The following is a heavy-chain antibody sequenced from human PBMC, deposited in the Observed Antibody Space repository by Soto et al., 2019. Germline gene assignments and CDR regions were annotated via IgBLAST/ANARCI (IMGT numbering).Heavy chain of an antibody. CDR1: GFRFSIYS. V-gene: IGHV3-48*02. Sequence: EVQLVESGGALVQRGGSLTLSCAASGFRFSIYSMNWVRQAPGKGLEWSAYITSDTKTIKYAESVKGRFTISRDNAKISVYLQMDNLSYEDTAVYYCARSVEGHFDYWGQGTVVTVSS. CDR2: ITSDTKTI. J-gene: IGHJ4*02. CDR3: ARSVEGHFDY. D-gene: IGHD6-19*01.